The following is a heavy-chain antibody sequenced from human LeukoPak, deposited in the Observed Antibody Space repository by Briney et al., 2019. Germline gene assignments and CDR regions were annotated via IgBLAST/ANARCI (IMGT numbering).Heavy chain of an antibody. J-gene: IGHJ4*02. V-gene: IGHV4-30-2*01. CDR3: ARAGAAKLFDY. CDR2: IYHSGST. Sequence: SQTLSLTCAVSGGSISSGGYSWSWIRQPPGKGLEWIGYIYHSGSTYYNPSLKSRVTISVDGSKNQFSLKLSSVTAADTAVYYYARAGAAKLFDYWGQGTLVTVSS. CDR1: GGSISSGGYS. D-gene: IGHD3-10*01.